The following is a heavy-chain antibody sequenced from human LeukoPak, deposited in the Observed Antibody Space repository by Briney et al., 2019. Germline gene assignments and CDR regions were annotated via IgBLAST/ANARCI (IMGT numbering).Heavy chain of an antibody. CDR2: IYSGGST. V-gene: IGHV3-66*01. J-gene: IGHJ4*02. CDR1: GFTVSSNY. CDR3: ANPPPGYCSSTSCYWGDY. D-gene: IGHD2-2*01. Sequence: GGSLRLSCAASGFTVSSNYMSWVRQAPGKGLEWVSVIYSGGSTYYADSVKGRFTISRDNSKNTLYLQMNSLRAEDTAAYYCANPPPGYCSSTSCYWGDYWGQGTLVTVSS.